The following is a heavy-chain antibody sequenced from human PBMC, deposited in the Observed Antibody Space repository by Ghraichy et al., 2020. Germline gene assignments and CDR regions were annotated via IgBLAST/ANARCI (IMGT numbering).Heavy chain of an antibody. CDR1: GYTFTSYG. CDR3: ARDVYYGSGSYYNSGENWFDP. V-gene: IGHV1-18*01. Sequence: ASVKVSCKASGYTFTSYGISWVRQAPGQGLEWMGWISAYNGNTNYAQKLQGRVTMTTDTSTSTAYMELRSLRSDDTAVYYCARDVYYGSGSYYNSGENWFDPWGQGTLVTVSS. CDR2: ISAYNGNT. J-gene: IGHJ5*02. D-gene: IGHD3-10*01.